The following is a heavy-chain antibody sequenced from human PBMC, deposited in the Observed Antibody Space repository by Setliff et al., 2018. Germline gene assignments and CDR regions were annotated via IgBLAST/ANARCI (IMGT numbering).Heavy chain of an antibody. D-gene: IGHD3-22*01. V-gene: IGHV4-38-2*01. J-gene: IGHJ5*02. Sequence: PSETLSLTCAVSGFSIRSGYYWGWIRQPPGKGLEWIVNIHHIGKVYSHPSPKSRVTMSVDTSKNHVTLKLSSVTAADTAVYYCARAHTWSLPNDNSGYPGWFDPWGQGTLVTVSS. CDR3: ARAHTWSLPNDNSGYPGWFDP. CDR1: GFSIRSGYY. CDR2: IHHIGKV.